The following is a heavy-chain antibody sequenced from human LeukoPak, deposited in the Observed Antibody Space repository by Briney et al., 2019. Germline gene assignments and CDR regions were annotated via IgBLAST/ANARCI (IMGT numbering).Heavy chain of an antibody. V-gene: IGHV3-23*01. CDR3: AKAPDDYGGIYDY. Sequence: QSGGSLRLSCAASGFTFSDYYMSWIRQAPGKGLEWVSAISGSGGSTYYADSVKGRFTISRDNSKNTLYLQMNSLRAEDTAVYYCAKAPDDYGGIYDYWGQGTLVTVSS. CDR1: GFTFSDYY. CDR2: ISGSGGST. J-gene: IGHJ4*02. D-gene: IGHD4-23*01.